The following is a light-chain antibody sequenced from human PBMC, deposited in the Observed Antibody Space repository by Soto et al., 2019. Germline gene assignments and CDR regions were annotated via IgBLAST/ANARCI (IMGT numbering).Light chain of an antibody. V-gene: IGKV3-20*01. J-gene: IGKJ2*01. CDR1: QSVSSNH. Sequence: EIVLTQSPGTLSLSPGEGATLSCRASQSVSSNHLAWYQQKPGQAPRLLIFGASSRASDIPDRFSGSGSGTDFTLTISRLEPEDFAVYFCQQYGDLPLTFGRGTRLEMK. CDR3: QQYGDLPLT. CDR2: GAS.